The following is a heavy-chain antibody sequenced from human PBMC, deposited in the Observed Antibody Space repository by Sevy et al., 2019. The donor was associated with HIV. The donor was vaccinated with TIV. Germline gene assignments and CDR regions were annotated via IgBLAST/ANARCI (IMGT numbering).Heavy chain of an antibody. CDR2: FDPEDGET. Sequence: ASVKVSCKVSGYTLTKLSMHWVRQAPGKGLEWMGSFDPEDGETINAQRFQGRPSMTEDTSTETAYMEMSSLNSEDTAIYYCATTKDYYDNSGDPFDYWGQGSLVTVSS. J-gene: IGHJ4*02. CDR1: GYTLTKLS. V-gene: IGHV1-24*01. D-gene: IGHD3-22*01. CDR3: ATTKDYYDNSGDPFDY.